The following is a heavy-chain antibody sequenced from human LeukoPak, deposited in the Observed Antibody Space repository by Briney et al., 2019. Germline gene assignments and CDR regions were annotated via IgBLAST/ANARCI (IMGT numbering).Heavy chain of an antibody. D-gene: IGHD6-19*01. CDR1: GFAFSSYA. CDR3: AKVGIAVAGPGWYFDY. J-gene: IGHJ4*02. CDR2: IGSGSGGRT. Sequence: GGSLRLSCAASGFAFSSYAMTWDRQAPGKGLEWVSGIGSGSGGRTYYADSVKGRFSISRDNSRDTLYLQMNSLRAEDTAVYYCAKVGIAVAGPGWYFDYWGQGTLVTVSS. V-gene: IGHV3-23*01.